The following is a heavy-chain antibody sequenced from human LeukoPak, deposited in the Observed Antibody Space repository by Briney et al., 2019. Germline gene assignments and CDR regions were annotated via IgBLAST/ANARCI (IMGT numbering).Heavy chain of an antibody. Sequence: PSQTLSLTCTVYAGSISSGDYYWSWIRHPPGKGLEWIGYIYYSGSTYYNPSLKSRVTISVDTSKNQFSLKLSSVTAADTAVYYCARGGAAAYWGQGTLVTVSS. J-gene: IGHJ4*02. V-gene: IGHV4-30-4*08. CDR2: IYYSGST. CDR1: AGSISSGDYY. D-gene: IGHD6-13*01. CDR3: ARGGAAAY.